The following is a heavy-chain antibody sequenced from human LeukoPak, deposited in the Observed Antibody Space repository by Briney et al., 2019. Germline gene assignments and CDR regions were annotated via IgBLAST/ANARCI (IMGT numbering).Heavy chain of an antibody. D-gene: IGHD3-22*01. CDR3: ARGYRRVWGGYYDSIGRAFDI. J-gene: IGHJ3*02. CDR1: GFIFTDYW. Sequence: GGSLRLSCAASGFIFTDYWMYWVRQAPRRGLAWVANIKEDGSEKNYVDSVKGRFTISRDNAKNSVYLQMNSLRVEDTAVYYCARGYRRVWGGYYDSIGRAFDIWGQGTMVTVSS. V-gene: IGHV3-7*01. CDR2: IKEDGSEK.